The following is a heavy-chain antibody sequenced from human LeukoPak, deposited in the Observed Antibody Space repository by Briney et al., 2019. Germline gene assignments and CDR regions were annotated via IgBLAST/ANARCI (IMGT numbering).Heavy chain of an antibody. V-gene: IGHV1-18*01. Sequence: ASVKVSCKASGYTFTSYGISWVRQAPGQGLEWMGWISAYNGNTNYAQKLQGRVTMTTDTSTSTACMELRSLRSDDTAVYYCARITDYGDYFTDYWGQGTLVTVSS. CDR1: GYTFTSYG. CDR2: ISAYNGNT. J-gene: IGHJ4*02. CDR3: ARITDYGDYFTDY. D-gene: IGHD4-17*01.